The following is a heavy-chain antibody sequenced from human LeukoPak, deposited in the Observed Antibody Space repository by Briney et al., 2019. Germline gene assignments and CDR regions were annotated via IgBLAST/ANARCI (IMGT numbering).Heavy chain of an antibody. CDR2: ISWDGGST. Sequence: GGSLRLSCAASGFTFDDYAMHWVRQAPGKGLEWVSLISWDGGSTYYADSVKGRFTISRDNSKNSLYLQMNSLRAEDTALYYCAKDRRDFWSGYMDVWGKGTTVTVSS. CDR1: GFTFDDYA. J-gene: IGHJ6*04. D-gene: IGHD3-3*01. V-gene: IGHV3-43D*03. CDR3: AKDRRDFWSGYMDV.